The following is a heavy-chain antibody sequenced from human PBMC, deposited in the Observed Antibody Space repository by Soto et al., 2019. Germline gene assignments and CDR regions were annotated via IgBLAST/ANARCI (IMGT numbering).Heavy chain of an antibody. CDR3: ARDRSSGYSTGWHTSLDY. CDR2: IYYDGSEK. CDR1: GFTFSSYG. J-gene: IGHJ4*02. V-gene: IGHV3-33*01. D-gene: IGHD6-19*01. Sequence: QVQLVESGGGVVQPGRPLRLSCGTSGFTFSSYGMHWVRQAPGKGLEWVALIYYDGSEKYYADSVKGRFTISRDYSTNTLYLQMSILRVEDTGVYYCARDRSSGYSTGWHTSLDYWGRGTRVTVSS.